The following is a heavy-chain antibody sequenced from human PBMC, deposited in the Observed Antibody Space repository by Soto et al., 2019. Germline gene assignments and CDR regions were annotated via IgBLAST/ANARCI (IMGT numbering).Heavy chain of an antibody. CDR2: INAGNGNT. CDR3: ARGGYSGYDRALDY. V-gene: IGHV1-3*01. J-gene: IGHJ4*02. Sequence: QVQLVQSGAEVKKPGASVKVSCKASGYTFTSYAMHWVRQAPGQRLEWMGWINAGNGNTKYSQKFKGRVTITRDTSASTAYMELSSLRSEDTAVYYCARGGYSGYDRALDYWGQGTLVPVSS. D-gene: IGHD5-12*01. CDR1: GYTFTSYA.